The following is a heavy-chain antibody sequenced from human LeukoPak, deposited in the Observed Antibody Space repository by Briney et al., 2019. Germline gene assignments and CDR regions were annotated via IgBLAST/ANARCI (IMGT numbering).Heavy chain of an antibody. D-gene: IGHD7-27*01. J-gene: IGHJ5*01. V-gene: IGHV4-4*09. CDR1: GDSISGYY. Sequence: SETLSLTCSVSGDSISGYYWNWIRQPPGKGLKWIGFIHTSGTTNYNPSLKSRVTLSVDTSKNQFSLRLTSVTAADTAVYYCARFVWGSNWFDPWGQGTLVTVSS. CDR2: IHTSGTT. CDR3: ARFVWGSNWFDP.